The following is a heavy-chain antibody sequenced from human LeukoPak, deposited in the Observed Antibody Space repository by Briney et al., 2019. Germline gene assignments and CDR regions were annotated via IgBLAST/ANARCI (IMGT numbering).Heavy chain of an antibody. CDR3: ARVVSSDYYDSSGYPLYYYYYGMDV. Sequence: SETLSLTCAVYGGSFSGYYWSWIRQPPGKGLEWIGEINHSGSTNYNPSLKSRVTISVDTSKNQFSLKLSSVTAADTAVYYCARVVSSDYYDSSGYPLYYYYYGMDVWGQGTTVTVSS. D-gene: IGHD3-22*01. V-gene: IGHV4-34*01. CDR2: INHSGST. CDR1: GGSFSGYY. J-gene: IGHJ6*02.